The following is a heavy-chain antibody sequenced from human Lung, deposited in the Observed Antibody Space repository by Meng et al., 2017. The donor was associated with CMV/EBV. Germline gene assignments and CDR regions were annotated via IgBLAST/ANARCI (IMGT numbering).Heavy chain of an antibody. V-gene: IGHV3-30*02. CDR3: AKDRCSSTSCRYYYYGMDV. CDR1: GFTFSSYG. J-gene: IGHJ6*02. CDR2: IRHDGSTN. D-gene: IGHD2-2*01. Sequence: SFXCAASGFTFSSYGMRWLRQARGKGLGRVAFIRHDGSTNYYAGSVKGRFTISRDSSKNALYLQMNSLIAEDTAVYYCAKDRCSSTSCRYYYYGMDVGXQGTXVTVSS.